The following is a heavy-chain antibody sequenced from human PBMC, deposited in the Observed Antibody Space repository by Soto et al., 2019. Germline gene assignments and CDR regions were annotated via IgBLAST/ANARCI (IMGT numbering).Heavy chain of an antibody. CDR2: IYYSGST. J-gene: IGHJ5*02. CDR3: ARDRHYAGSGSYYPVWFDP. D-gene: IGHD3-10*01. Sequence: QLQLQESGPGLVKPSQTLSLTCTVSGGSISSGGYYWSWIRQHPGKALEWIGYIYYSGSTYYNPSLHSRVTISVDPPRNQSSLKLSSVSAAHTAVYCCARDRHYAGSGSYYPVWFDPLGQGTLVTVSS. V-gene: IGHV4-31*03. CDR1: GGSISSGGYY.